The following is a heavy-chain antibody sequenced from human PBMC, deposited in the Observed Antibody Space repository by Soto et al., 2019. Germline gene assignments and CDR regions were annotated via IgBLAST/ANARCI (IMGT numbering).Heavy chain of an antibody. D-gene: IGHD2-21*02. Sequence: QVQLQQWGAGLLKPSETLSLTCDVYGGSFGGYFWRWIRQPPGKGLEWIVEINHAGITNYNPSLENRITISVDTSKNQFSLKLSSVTAEYAAVYYCARQGAVTVMFYYHGMDVWGQGTSVTVSS. J-gene: IGHJ6*02. CDR2: INHAGIT. V-gene: IGHV4-34*02. CDR3: ARQGAVTVMFYYHGMDV. CDR1: GGSFGGYF.